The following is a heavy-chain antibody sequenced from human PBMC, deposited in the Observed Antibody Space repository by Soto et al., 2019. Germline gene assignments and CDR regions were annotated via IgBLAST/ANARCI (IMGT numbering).Heavy chain of an antibody. D-gene: IGHD3-10*01. CDR2: IRSKPYGGTT. CDR1: GGSIRTYY. Sequence: LSRTCTVSGGSIRTYYWSCIRQPPGKGLEWVGFIRSKPYGGTTEYAASVKGRFTISRDDSERVANLQMNSLKTEDTAVYYCTAHRSSLTMRRGVIIGDYYYNGMDVWGQGTTVTVSS. V-gene: IGHV3-49*02. CDR3: TAHRSSLTMRRGVIIGDYYYNGMDV. J-gene: IGHJ6*02.